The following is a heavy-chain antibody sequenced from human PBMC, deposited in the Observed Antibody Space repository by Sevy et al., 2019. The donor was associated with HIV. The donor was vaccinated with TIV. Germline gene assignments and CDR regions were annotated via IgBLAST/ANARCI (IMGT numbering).Heavy chain of an antibody. CDR3: ATGSGIHSS. J-gene: IGHJ4*01. D-gene: IGHD1-26*01. V-gene: IGHV3-7*01. Sequence: GGSLRLSCAVSGLTFSSYGMNWVRQAPGKGLQWVANIKEDGSEKNYVDSVKGPFTISRDNAETSLYLQMNSLRAEDTAVYYCATGSGIHSSWGHGTLVTVSS. CDR1: GLTFSSYG. CDR2: IKEDGSEK.